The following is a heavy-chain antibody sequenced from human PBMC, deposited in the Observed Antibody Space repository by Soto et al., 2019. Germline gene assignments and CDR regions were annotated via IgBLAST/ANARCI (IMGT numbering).Heavy chain of an antibody. Sequence: PGESLKISCKGSGYSFTSYWISWVRQMPGKGLEWMGRIDPSDSYTNYSPSFQGHVTISADKSISTAYLQWSSLKASDTAIYYCARLLTELNYGDKGPNEASDIWGPGTMVMVS. D-gene: IGHD2-21*01. J-gene: IGHJ3*02. V-gene: IGHV5-10-1*01. CDR3: ARLLTELNYGDKGPNEASDI. CDR1: GYSFTSYW. CDR2: IDPSDSYT.